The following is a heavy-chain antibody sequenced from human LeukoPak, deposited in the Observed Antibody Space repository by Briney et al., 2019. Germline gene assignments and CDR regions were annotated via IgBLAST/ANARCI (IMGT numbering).Heavy chain of an antibody. V-gene: IGHV3-66*01. Sequence: GGSLRLSCAASGFTLSSNYMSWVRQAPGKGLDWVSVIYSGGSTYYADSVKGRFTISRDNSKNTLYLQMNSLRAEDTAVYYCARVSGYDFLFDYWGQGTLVTVSS. CDR2: IYSGGST. CDR1: GFTLSSNY. J-gene: IGHJ4*02. D-gene: IGHD5-12*01. CDR3: ARVSGYDFLFDY.